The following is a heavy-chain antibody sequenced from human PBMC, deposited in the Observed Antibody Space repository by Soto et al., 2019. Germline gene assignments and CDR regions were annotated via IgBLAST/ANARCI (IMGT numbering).Heavy chain of an antibody. V-gene: IGHV1-69*01. CDR2: IIPIFGTA. J-gene: IGHJ5*02. D-gene: IGHD3-10*01. Sequence: QVQLVQSGAEVKKPGSSVKVSCKASGGTFSSYAISWVRQAPGQGLEWMGGIIPIFGTANYTQKFQGRVTITADESTSTAYMERSSLRSEDTAVYYCAREGEPYYYGSGRPSWFDPWGQGTLVTVSS. CDR1: GGTFSSYA. CDR3: AREGEPYYYGSGRPSWFDP.